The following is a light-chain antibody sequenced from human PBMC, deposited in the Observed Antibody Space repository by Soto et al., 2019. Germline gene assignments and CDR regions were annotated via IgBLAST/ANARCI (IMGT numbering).Light chain of an antibody. CDR1: QIISSW. Sequence: IHMTQAPATLSASVLYRVTITFLASQIISSWLAWYQQKPGKAPKLLIYDASSLESGVPSRFSGSGSGTEFTLTISSLQPDDFATYYCQQYNSYSWTFGQGTKVDIK. CDR2: DAS. J-gene: IGKJ1*01. CDR3: QQYNSYSWT. V-gene: IGKV1-5*01.